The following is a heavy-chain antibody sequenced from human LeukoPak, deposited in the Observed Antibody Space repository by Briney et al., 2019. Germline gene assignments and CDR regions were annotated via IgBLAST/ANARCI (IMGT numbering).Heavy chain of an antibody. CDR3: ARETRPATGTQLFDY. CDR2: IYHSGST. J-gene: IGHJ4*02. Sequence: PSETLSLTCTVSGGSISSGGYYWSWIRQPPGKGLERIGYIYHSGSTYYNPSLKSRVTISVDRSKNQFSLKLSSVTAADTAVYYCARETRPATGTQLFDYWGQGTLVTVSS. D-gene: IGHD1-1*01. CDR1: GGSISSGGYY. V-gene: IGHV4-30-2*01.